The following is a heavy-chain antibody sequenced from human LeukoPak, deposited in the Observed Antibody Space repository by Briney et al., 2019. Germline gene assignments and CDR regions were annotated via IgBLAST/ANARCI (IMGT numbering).Heavy chain of an antibody. V-gene: IGHV3-23*01. Sequence: ETLSLTCTVSGGSISSPTYYWAWIRQAPDKGLEWVSTISGSGGGTYYADSVKGRFTISRDDSKNTLYLQMNSLRADDTAVYYCAKDLGRYRNNFFDYWGQGNLVTVSS. J-gene: IGHJ4*02. CDR3: AKDLGRYRNNFFDY. CDR1: GGSISSPTYY. D-gene: IGHD1-26*01. CDR2: ISGSGGGT.